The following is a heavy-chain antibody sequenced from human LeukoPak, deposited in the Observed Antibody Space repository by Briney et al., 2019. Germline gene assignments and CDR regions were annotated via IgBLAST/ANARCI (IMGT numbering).Heavy chain of an antibody. CDR3: TRVYSSSWSGSYFDY. Sequence: GGSLRLSCAASGFTFSDHYMDWVRQAPGKGLEWVGRTRNKANSYTTEYAASVKGRFTISRDDSKSSLYLQMNSLKTEDTSIYYCTRVYSSSWSGSYFDYWGQGILVTVSS. V-gene: IGHV3-72*01. CDR2: TRNKANSYTT. CDR1: GFTFSDHY. D-gene: IGHD6-13*01. J-gene: IGHJ4*02.